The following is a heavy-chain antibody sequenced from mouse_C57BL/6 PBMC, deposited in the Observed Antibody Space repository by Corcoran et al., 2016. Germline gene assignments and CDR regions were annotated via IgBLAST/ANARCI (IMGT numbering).Heavy chain of an antibody. D-gene: IGHD2-5*01. Sequence: QVTLKESGPGILQSSQTLSLTCSFSGFSLSTSGMGVSWIRQPSGKGLEWLAHIYWDDDKRYNPSLKSRLTISKDTSRNQVFLKITSVDTADTATYYCARSSLYYSNYEAWFAYWGQGTLVTVSA. J-gene: IGHJ3*01. V-gene: IGHV8-12*01. CDR1: GFSLSTSGMG. CDR2: IYWDDDK. CDR3: ARSSLYYSNYEAWFAY.